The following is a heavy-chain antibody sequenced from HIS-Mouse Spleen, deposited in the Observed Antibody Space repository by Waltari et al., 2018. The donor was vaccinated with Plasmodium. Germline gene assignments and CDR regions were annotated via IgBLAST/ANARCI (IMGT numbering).Heavy chain of an antibody. Sequence: EVQLVESGGGLVQPGGSLSISCAASGFTFRSYWMSWVRQASGKGLEWVANIKQDGSEKYYVDSVKGRFTISRDNAKNSLYLQMNSLRAEDTAVYYCASSWYWYFDLWGRGTLVTVSS. CDR3: ASSWYWYFDL. J-gene: IGHJ2*01. CDR2: IKQDGSEK. CDR1: GFTFRSYW. D-gene: IGHD6-13*01. V-gene: IGHV3-7*01.